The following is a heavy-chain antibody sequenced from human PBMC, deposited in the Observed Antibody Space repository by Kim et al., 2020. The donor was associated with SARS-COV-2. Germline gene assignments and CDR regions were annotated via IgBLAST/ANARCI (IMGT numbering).Heavy chain of an antibody. Sequence: SETLSLTCTVSGGSVSSGSYYWSWIRQPPGKGLEWIGYIYYSGSTNYNPSLKSRVTISVDTSKNQFSLKLSSVTAADTAVYYCARDRVIAVAAYYYYYYGMDVWGQGTTVTVSS. CDR2: IYYSGST. J-gene: IGHJ6*02. CDR3: ARDRVIAVAAYYYYYYGMDV. V-gene: IGHV4-61*01. D-gene: IGHD6-19*01. CDR1: GGSVSSGSYY.